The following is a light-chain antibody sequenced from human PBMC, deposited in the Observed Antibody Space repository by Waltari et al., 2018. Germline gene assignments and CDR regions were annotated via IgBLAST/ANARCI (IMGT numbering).Light chain of an antibody. CDR2: EAS. J-gene: IGKJ4*01. Sequence: VLTQSLATLSSSPEERATLSCRASQSVYNFLAWYQQKPGQAPRLLIYEASQRATGIPARFSGSGSGTDFTLTISNLEPEDVAVYYCQQRANWPPLTFGGGTKVEIK. CDR3: QQRANWPPLT. CDR1: QSVYNF. V-gene: IGKV3-11*01.